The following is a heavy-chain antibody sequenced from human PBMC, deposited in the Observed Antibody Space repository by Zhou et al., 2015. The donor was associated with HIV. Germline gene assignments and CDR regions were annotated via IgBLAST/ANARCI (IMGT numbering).Heavy chain of an antibody. CDR2: IIPIFGTA. J-gene: IGHJ4*02. CDR3: ARDRGVRDGYNLYYFDY. V-gene: IGHV1-69*06. Sequence: QVQLVQSGAEVKKPGSSVKVSCKASGGTFSSYAISWVRQAPGQGLEWMGGIIPIFGTANYAQKFQGRVTITADKSTSTAYMELSSLRSEDTAVYYCARDRGVRDGYNLYYFDYWGQGTLVTVSS. D-gene: IGHD5-24*01. CDR1: GGTFSSYA.